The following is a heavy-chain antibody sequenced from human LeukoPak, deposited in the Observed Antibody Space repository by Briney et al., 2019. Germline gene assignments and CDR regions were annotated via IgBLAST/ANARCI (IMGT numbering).Heavy chain of an antibody. Sequence: PGGSLRLSCSASGFTFSSYGMHWVRQAPGKGLEWVAFIRYDGSNKYYADSVKGRFTISRDNSKNTLYLQMNSLRAEDTAVYYCAKESATVTRSGFDYWGQGTLVTVSS. V-gene: IGHV3-30*02. CDR3: AKESATVTRSGFDY. CDR2: IRYDGSNK. J-gene: IGHJ4*02. D-gene: IGHD4-11*01. CDR1: GFTFSSYG.